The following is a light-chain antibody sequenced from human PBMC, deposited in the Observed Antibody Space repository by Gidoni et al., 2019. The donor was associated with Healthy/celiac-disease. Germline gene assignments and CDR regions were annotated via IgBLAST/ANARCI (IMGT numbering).Light chain of an antibody. J-gene: IGKJ1*01. CDR3: QQYGSSPQTWT. Sequence: EIVLTQSPGTLSLSPGERATLSCRASQSVSSSYLAWYQQKPGQAPRLLIYGASSRATGIPDRFSGSGSGTDFTLTISRLEPEDFAVYYCQQYGSSPQTWTFGQXTKVEIK. CDR1: QSVSSSY. V-gene: IGKV3-20*01. CDR2: GAS.